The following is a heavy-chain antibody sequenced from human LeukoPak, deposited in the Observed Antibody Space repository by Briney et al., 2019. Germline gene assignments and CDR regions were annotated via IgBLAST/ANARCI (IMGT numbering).Heavy chain of an antibody. Sequence: SVPTLVKPTETLTLTCTFSGFSLDSASVGVGWIRQPPGKALERLALIYGSDDKRYMPSLQNRLTITKDTSKNLVVLTMANVDPVDTATYYCARQGYGYVYFDFWGRGILVTVSS. CDR3: ARQGYGYVYFDF. D-gene: IGHD5-18*01. CDR2: IYGSDDK. J-gene: IGHJ4*02. CDR1: GFSLDSASVG. V-gene: IGHV2-5*01.